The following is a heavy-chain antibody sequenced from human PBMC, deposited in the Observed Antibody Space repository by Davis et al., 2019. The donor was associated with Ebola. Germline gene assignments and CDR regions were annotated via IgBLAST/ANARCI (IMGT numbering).Heavy chain of an antibody. Sequence: PSETLSLTCTVSGGSISTYYWTWIRQPPGKGLEWIGYIYYSGSTTYNPSLKSRVNISIDPSKNQFSLRLNSVTAADTAVYYCARVRWKTVAGLYYFDYWGQGTLVTVSS. J-gene: IGHJ4*02. V-gene: IGHV4-59*08. CDR1: GGSISTYY. CDR2: IYYSGST. CDR3: ARVRWKTVAGLYYFDY. D-gene: IGHD6-19*01.